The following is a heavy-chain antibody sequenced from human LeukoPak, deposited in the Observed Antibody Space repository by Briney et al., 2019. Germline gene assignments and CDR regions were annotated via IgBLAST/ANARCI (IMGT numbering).Heavy chain of an antibody. Sequence: PGGSLRLSCAASGFIFSSYAMTWVRQAPGKGLEWVSSISGSGGRTYYADSVKGRFTMSRDNSKNTVYLQINSLRAEDTAVYYCARASGSYWWFDSWGQGTLVTVSS. CDR3: ARASGSYWWFDS. CDR2: ISGSGGRT. J-gene: IGHJ5*01. D-gene: IGHD1-26*01. V-gene: IGHV3-23*01. CDR1: GFIFSSYA.